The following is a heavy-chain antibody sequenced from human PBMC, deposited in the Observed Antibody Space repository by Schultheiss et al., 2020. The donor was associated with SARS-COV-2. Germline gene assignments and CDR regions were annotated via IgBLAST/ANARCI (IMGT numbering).Heavy chain of an antibody. D-gene: IGHD2-2*01. CDR3: ARGDCSGTNCHYLDS. V-gene: IGHV3-15*07. CDR1: NIGFKNAW. CDR2: IKSKSDGGTT. Sequence: GESLKISCATSNIGFKNAWMNWVRQGPGKGLEWVGRIKSKSDGGTTDYAAPVKGRFTISRDDSKNTLYLQMSSLRAEDTATYYCARGDCSGTNCHYLDSWGQGSLVTVSS. J-gene: IGHJ4*02.